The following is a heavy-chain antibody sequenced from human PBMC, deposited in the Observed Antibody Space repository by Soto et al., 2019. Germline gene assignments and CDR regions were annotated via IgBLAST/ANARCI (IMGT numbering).Heavy chain of an antibody. D-gene: IGHD2-21*01. Sequence: QVHLVQSGGEVKKPGASVKVSCKASGYPFTSSGFSWVRQAPGQGLEWLGWISAYNGNTLYARKFKGRVTMTTDTSTSTAYMELGSLRSDDTAVYYCATDPYYGSAPGCSALDAWGQGTTVTVSS. V-gene: IGHV1-18*04. J-gene: IGHJ6*02. CDR1: GYPFTSSG. CDR3: ATDPYYGSAPGCSALDA. CDR2: ISAYNGNT.